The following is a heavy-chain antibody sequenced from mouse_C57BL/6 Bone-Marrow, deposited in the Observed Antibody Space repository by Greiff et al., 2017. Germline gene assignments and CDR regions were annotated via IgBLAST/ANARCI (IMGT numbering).Heavy chain of an antibody. CDR3: ARDGNYGGYYFDY. CDR1: GYTFTTYS. CDR2: FHPDNDDT. J-gene: IGHJ2*01. Sequence: QVQLQQSGAELVKPGASVKMSCKASGYTFTTYSIEWMKQNPGKSLEWIGHFHPDNDDTKYNEKFKGKATLTAEKSSSTVYLELSSLTSDDSAVYDCARDGNYGGYYFDYWGQGTTLTVSS. D-gene: IGHD2-1*01. V-gene: IGHV1-47*01.